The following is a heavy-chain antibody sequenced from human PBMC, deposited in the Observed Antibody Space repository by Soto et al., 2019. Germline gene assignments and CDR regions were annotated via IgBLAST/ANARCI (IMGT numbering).Heavy chain of an antibody. CDR3: ARGGTTDAFDI. CDR2: IYYSGST. J-gene: IGHJ3*02. D-gene: IGHD1-1*01. Sequence: SETLSLTCTVSGGSISSYYWSWIRQPPGKGLEWIGYIYYSGSTNYNPSLKSRVTISVDTSKNQFSLKLSSVTAVDTAVYYCARGGTTDAFDIWGQGTMVTVSS. V-gene: IGHV4-59*08. CDR1: GGSISSYY.